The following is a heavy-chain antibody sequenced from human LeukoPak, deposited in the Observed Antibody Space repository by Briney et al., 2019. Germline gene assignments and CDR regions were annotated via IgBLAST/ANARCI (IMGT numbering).Heavy chain of an antibody. Sequence: PGGSLRLSCAASGFTFSTYAVSWIRQAPGKGLEWVSIISGSGGSTYYADSVKGRFTISRHNSKNTLYLQMNSLRAEDTAVYYCAKERLTTTAFDYWGQGTLVTVSS. CDR2: ISGSGGST. CDR1: GFTFSTYA. CDR3: AKERLTTTAFDY. J-gene: IGHJ4*02. D-gene: IGHD1-1*01. V-gene: IGHV3-23*01.